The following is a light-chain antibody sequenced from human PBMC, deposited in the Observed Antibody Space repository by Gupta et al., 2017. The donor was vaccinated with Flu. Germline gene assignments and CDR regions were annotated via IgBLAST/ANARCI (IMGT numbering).Light chain of an antibody. CDR3: QQRSNWPLT. Sequence: GESATLSCRASQSVSSYLAWYQQKPGQAPRLFIYDASNRATGIPARFSGSGSGTAFTLTISSLEPEDFAVYFCQQRSNWPLTFGGGTKVEIK. CDR1: QSVSSY. V-gene: IGKV3-11*01. CDR2: DAS. J-gene: IGKJ4*01.